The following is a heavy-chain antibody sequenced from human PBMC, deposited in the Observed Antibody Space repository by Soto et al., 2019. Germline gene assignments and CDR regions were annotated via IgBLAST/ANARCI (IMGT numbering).Heavy chain of an antibody. Sequence: SVKVSCKASGGTFSSYAISWVRQAPGQGLEWMGGIIPIFGTANYAQKFQGRVTITADESTSTAYMELSSLRSEDTAVYYCAGIAAAGANYYYYYGMDVWGQGTTVTVSS. CDR3: AGIAAAGANYYYYYGMDV. D-gene: IGHD6-13*01. CDR1: GGTFSSYA. CDR2: IIPIFGTA. J-gene: IGHJ6*02. V-gene: IGHV1-69*13.